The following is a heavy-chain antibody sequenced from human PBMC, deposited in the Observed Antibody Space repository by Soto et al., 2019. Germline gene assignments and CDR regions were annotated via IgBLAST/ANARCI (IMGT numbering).Heavy chain of an antibody. CDR2: IYYSGST. J-gene: IGHJ6*02. D-gene: IGHD5-18*01. CDR1: GGSIRSYY. V-gene: IGHV4-59*01. Sequence: SETLSLTCTVSGGSIRSYYWSWIRQPPGKGLEWIGYIYYSGSTNYNPSLKSRVTISVDTSKNQFSLKLSSVTAADTAVYYCARDRGYSYGFYYYYYGMDVWGQGTTVTVSS. CDR3: ARDRGYSYGFYYYYYGMDV.